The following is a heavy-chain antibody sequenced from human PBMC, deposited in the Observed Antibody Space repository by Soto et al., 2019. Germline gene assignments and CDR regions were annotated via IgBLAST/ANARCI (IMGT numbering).Heavy chain of an antibody. D-gene: IGHD4-17*01. CDR3: AKVGDDYGDPYYYYFGMDV. CDR1: GFTFSSYA. V-gene: IGHV3-23*01. J-gene: IGHJ6*02. CDR2: ISGSGGHT. Sequence: EVQLLESGGGLVQPGGSLGLSCAASGFTFSSYAMTWVRQAPGKGLEWVSAISGSGGHTYYAESVKGRFASSRDNSKNTLYVQMNSLRAEDTAVYYCAKVGDDYGDPYYYYFGMDVWGQGTTVTVSS.